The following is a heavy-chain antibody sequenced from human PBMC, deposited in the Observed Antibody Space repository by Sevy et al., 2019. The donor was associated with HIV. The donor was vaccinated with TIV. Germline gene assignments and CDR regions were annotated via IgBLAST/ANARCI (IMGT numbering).Heavy chain of an antibody. CDR3: ARHWPVEDIVVEVAALAFDM. D-gene: IGHD2-15*01. CDR2: IYPGDSDT. CDR1: GYSFTSYW. V-gene: IGHV5-51*01. J-gene: IGHJ3*02. Sequence: GESLKISCKGSGYSFTSYWIGWVRQMPGKGLEWMGIIYPGDSDTRYSPSFQGQVTISADKSISTAYLQWSSMKASHTVRYDCARHWPVEDIVVEVAALAFDMWGQGTMVTVSS.